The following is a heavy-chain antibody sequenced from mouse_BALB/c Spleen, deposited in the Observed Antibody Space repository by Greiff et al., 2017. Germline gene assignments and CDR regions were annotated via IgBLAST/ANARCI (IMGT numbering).Heavy chain of an antibody. D-gene: IGHD2-4*01. CDR1: GFNIKDYY. CDR3: ARSTMITTGAWFAY. Sequence: EVQLQQSGAELVRPGALVKLSCKASGFNIKDYYMHWVKQRPEQGLEWIGWIDPENGNTIYDPKFQGKASITADTSSNTAYLQLSSLTSEDTAVYYCARSTMITTGAWFAYWGQGTLVTVSA. CDR2: IDPENGNT. J-gene: IGHJ3*01. V-gene: IGHV14-1*02.